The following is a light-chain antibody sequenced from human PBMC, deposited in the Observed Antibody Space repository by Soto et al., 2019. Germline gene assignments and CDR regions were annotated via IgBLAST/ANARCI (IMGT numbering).Light chain of an antibody. CDR3: QQYNSYSPT. CDR2: DAS. V-gene: IGKV1-5*01. Sequence: EVTQSPSTLSASVGDRVTITCRASQSISSWLAWYQQKPGKAPKLLIYDASSLESGVPSRFSGSGSGTEFTLTISSLQPDDFATYYCQQYNSYSPTFGQGTKV. J-gene: IGKJ1*01. CDR1: QSISSW.